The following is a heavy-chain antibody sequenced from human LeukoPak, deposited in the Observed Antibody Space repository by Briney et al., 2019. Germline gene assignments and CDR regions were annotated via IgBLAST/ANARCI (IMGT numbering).Heavy chain of an antibody. Sequence: SVKVSCKASGFTFTSSAVQWVRQARGQRLEWIGWIVVGSGNTNYAQKFQERVTITRDMSTSTAYMELSSLRSEDTAVYYCAKCYDWLRGGPFDYWGQGTLVTVSS. CDR3: AKCYDWLRGGPFDY. CDR2: IVVGSGNT. J-gene: IGHJ4*02. V-gene: IGHV1-58*01. D-gene: IGHD5-12*01. CDR1: GFTFTSSA.